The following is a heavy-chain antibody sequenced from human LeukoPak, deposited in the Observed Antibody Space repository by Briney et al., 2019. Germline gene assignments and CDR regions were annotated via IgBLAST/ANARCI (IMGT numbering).Heavy chain of an antibody. Sequence: GGSLRLSCATSGLTFSMYAMSWVRQVPGKGLEWVSVVSGDGRTTYYADSVKGRFAITRDNSKSTMYLQMNSLRAEDTAVYYCAKFGYSRSWYLGAFDIWGQGTMVTVSS. CDR1: GLTFSMYA. J-gene: IGHJ3*02. V-gene: IGHV3-23*01. D-gene: IGHD6-13*01. CDR2: VSGDGRTT. CDR3: AKFGYSRSWYLGAFDI.